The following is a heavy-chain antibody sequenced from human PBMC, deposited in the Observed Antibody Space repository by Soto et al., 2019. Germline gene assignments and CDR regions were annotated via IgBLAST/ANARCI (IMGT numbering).Heavy chain of an antibody. CDR1: GYTFNGYA. CDR2: ISSYNGYT. D-gene: IGHD6-19*01. V-gene: IGHV1-18*01. CDR3: ARVLQCSPPDS. Sequence: QVQLVQSGAEVKKPGASVNISCKASGYTFNGYAISWVRQAPGQGLEWMGWISSYNGYTSYAQNFQGRVTMTTDTSTNTASMGMRSLRSDDTAVYYCARVLQCSPPDSWRKGSLVTVSS. J-gene: IGHJ5*01.